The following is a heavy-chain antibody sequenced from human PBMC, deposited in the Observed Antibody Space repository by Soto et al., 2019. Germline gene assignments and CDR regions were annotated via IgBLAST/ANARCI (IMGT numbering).Heavy chain of an antibody. CDR1: GFTFTNYA. CDR2: IPGSGGHKLHP. CDR3: TTEIASDWGYMDF. J-gene: IGHJ6*03. Sequence: GGSLRLSCAASGFTFTNYAMSWVRLAPGQGLEWVSTIPGSGGHKLHPEYADSVKGRFTISRDNSKDTLYLQMDSLSAEDTAVYYCTTEIASDWGYMDFWGQGTTVTVYS. D-gene: IGHD7-27*01. V-gene: IGHV3-23*01.